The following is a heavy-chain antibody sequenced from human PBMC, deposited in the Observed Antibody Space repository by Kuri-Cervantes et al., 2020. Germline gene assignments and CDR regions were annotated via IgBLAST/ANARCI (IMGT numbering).Heavy chain of an antibody. CDR3: ARGLRAVAGTLDY. J-gene: IGHJ4*02. V-gene: IGHV1-45*02. CDR2: ITPFNGNT. CDR1: GYTFTYRY. Sequence: SVKVSCKASGYTFTYRYLHWVRQAPGQALEWMGWITPFNGNTNYAQKFQDRVTITRDTSASTAYMELSSLRSEDTAVYYCARGLRAVAGTLDYWGQGTLVTVSS. D-gene: IGHD6-19*01.